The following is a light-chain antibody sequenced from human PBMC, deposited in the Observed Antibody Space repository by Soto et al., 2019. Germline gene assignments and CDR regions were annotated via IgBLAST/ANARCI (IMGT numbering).Light chain of an antibody. Sequence: EIVMTQSPATLSVSPGERATLSCRASQSFSSSLAWYQQKPGQPPRLLIYGASTRAAGIPARFSGSGSGTEFTLTISSLQSEDFAVYYCHQYNNWPRTFGQGTKVDIK. CDR3: HQYNNWPRT. J-gene: IGKJ1*01. V-gene: IGKV3-15*01. CDR1: QSFSSS. CDR2: GAS.